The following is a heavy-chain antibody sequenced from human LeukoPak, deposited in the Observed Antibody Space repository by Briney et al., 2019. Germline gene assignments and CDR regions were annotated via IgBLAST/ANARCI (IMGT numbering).Heavy chain of an antibody. CDR1: GGSISSGGYY. CDR2: IYYSGST. V-gene: IGHV4-31*03. D-gene: IGHD3-22*01. J-gene: IGHJ4*02. CDR3: ARVSNYYDSSGYPDY. Sequence: PSETLSLTCTVSGGSISSGGYYWSWIRQHPGKGLEWIGYIYYSGSTYYNPSLKSRVTISVDTSKNQFSLKLSSVTAADTAVYYCARVSNYYDSSGYPDYWGQGTLVTVSS.